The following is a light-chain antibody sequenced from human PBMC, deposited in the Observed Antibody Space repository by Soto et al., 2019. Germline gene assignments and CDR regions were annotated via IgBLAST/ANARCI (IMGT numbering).Light chain of an antibody. CDR3: QQLNSYPLT. Sequence: DIQLTQSPSFLSASVGERVTITCRASPGISSFFAWYQHKPGKAPKLLIYEASTLQSGVTSRFSGSGSGTAFTLTISSLQPDDFATYYCQQLNSYPLTFGGGTKVEIK. CDR1: PGISSF. V-gene: IGKV1-9*01. J-gene: IGKJ4*01. CDR2: EAS.